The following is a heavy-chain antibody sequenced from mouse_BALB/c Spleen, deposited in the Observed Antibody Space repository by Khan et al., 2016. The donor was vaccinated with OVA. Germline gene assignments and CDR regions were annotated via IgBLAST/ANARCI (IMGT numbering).Heavy chain of an antibody. Sequence: EVQLLETGGDLVKPGGSLKLSCAASGFTFSTYGMSWVRQAPDKRLEWVATVSTGGSYTYYPDSVKGRFTISRDNAKNTLYPQMSGLRSEDTAMFYCTRLAYYYDSEGFAYWGQGTLVTVSA. CDR3: TRLAYYYDSEGFAY. CDR2: VSTGGSYT. CDR1: GFTFSTYG. J-gene: IGHJ3*01. V-gene: IGHV5-6*01. D-gene: IGHD1-1*01.